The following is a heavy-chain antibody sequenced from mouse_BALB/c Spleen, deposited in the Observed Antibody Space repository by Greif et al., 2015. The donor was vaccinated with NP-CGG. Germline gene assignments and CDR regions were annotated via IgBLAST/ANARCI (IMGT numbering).Heavy chain of an antibody. J-gene: IGHJ2*01. CDR3: ARHRGPGYDGFDY. V-gene: IGHV5-6*01. D-gene: IGHD2-2*01. Sequence: EVQLVESGGDLVKPGGSLKLSCAASGFTFSNYGMSWVRQTPDKRLEWVATISSGGSYTYYPDSVKGRFTISRDNAKDPLYLQRSSLKSEDTAMYYCARHRGPGYDGFDYWGQGTTLTVAA. CDR1: GFTFSNYG. CDR2: ISSGGSYT.